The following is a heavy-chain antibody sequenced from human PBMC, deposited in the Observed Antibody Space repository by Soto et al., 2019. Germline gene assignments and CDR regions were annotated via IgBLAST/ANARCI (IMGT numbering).Heavy chain of an antibody. J-gene: IGHJ3*02. V-gene: IGHV4-39*01. CDR2: VYYSGST. CDR3: ARQTDSYYTFDAFDI. D-gene: IGHD3-22*01. CDR1: GGSISSGSYY. Sequence: QLQLQESGPGLLKPSETLSLTCTVSGGSISSGSYYWDWIRQPPGKGLEWIGNVYYSGSTNYNPSLESRVTISVDTSKNQFSLKLSSVTAADTAVYYCARQTDSYYTFDAFDIWGQGTKVTVSS.